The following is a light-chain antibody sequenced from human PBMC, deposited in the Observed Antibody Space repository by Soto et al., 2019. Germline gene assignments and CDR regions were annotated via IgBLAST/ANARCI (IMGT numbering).Light chain of an antibody. CDR1: QSVSSGY. V-gene: IGKV3-20*01. J-gene: IGKJ1*01. CDR2: GAS. Sequence: EIVLTQSPGTLSLSPGERATLSCRASQSVSSGYFAWYQQKPGQAPRLLIYGASSMATGIPDRISGSESGTDFTLSISRLEPEDFAVYYCQQYGSSPQKFGQGTKV. CDR3: QQYGSSPQK.